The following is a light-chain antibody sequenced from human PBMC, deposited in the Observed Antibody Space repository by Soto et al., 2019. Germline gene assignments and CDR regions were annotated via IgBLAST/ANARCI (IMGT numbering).Light chain of an antibody. CDR3: QQSYSTPQIT. CDR1: QYLVYSDGNTY. Sequence: DVVMTQSPLSLPVTLGQPASISCRSSQYLVYSDGNTYLNWFQQRPGHSPRRLIYAVSNRDSGVPDRFSGSGSGTDFTLKISRVEAEDVGVYYCQQSYSTPQITFGQGTRLEIK. CDR2: AVS. J-gene: IGKJ5*01. V-gene: IGKV2-30*01.